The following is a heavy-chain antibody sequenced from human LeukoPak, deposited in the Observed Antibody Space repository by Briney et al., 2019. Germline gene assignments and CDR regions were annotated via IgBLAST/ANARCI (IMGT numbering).Heavy chain of an antibody. V-gene: IGHV4-34*01. Sequence: SETLSLTCAVYGGSFSGYYWSWIRQPPGKGLEWIGEINHSGSTNYNPSLKSQVTISVDTSKNQFSLKLSSVTAADTAVYYCARGPGLLWFGELFPPSPFDPWGQGTLVTVSS. CDR3: ARGPGLLWFGELFPPSPFDP. CDR1: GGSFSGYY. D-gene: IGHD3-10*01. J-gene: IGHJ5*02. CDR2: INHSGST.